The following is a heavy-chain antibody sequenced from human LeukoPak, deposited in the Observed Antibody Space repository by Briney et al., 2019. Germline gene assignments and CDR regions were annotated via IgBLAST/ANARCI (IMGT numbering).Heavy chain of an antibody. V-gene: IGHV3-33*01. J-gene: IGHJ4*02. CDR2: IWYDGSNK. Sequence: PGRSLRLSRAASGFTFSSYGMHGVRQAPGKGLEWVAVIWYDGSNKYYADSVKGPFTISRDTSQNTLYLQMSRLRAEDTAVYYCARGAGTESGSRWYFPYYFDYWGQGTLVTVSS. CDR3: ARGAGTESGSRWYFPYYFDY. D-gene: IGHD6-13*01. CDR1: GFTFSSYG.